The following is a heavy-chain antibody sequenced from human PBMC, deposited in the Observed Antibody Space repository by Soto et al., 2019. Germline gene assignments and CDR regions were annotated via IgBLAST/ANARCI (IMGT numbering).Heavy chain of an antibody. Sequence: PGGSLRLSCAASGFTFSDYYMSWIRQAPGKGLEWLSYISGSSDNTNYADSVKGRFTISRDNAKKSLYLEMNSLRAEDTAVYYCATITMMTCGQGTLLTVSS. CDR3: ATITMMT. V-gene: IGHV3-11*06. J-gene: IGHJ5*02. D-gene: IGHD3-22*01. CDR2: ISGSSDNT. CDR1: GFTFSDYY.